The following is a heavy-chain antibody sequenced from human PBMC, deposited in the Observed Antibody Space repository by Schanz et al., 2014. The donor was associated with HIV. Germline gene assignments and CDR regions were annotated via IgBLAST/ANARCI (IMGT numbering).Heavy chain of an antibody. J-gene: IGHJ4*02. CDR3: ARDSPVAAGTLDY. V-gene: IGHV1-69*01. CDR1: GGTFSSSA. Sequence: QVQLVQSGAEVKKPGSSVKVSCKASGGTFSSSAISWVRQAPGQGLEWVGGIIPIYGAAHYAQKLQGRVSINADDATNTAYLELSRLSSDDTAVYYCARDSPVAAGTLDYWGQGTLVTVSS. D-gene: IGHD6-13*01. CDR2: IIPIYGAA.